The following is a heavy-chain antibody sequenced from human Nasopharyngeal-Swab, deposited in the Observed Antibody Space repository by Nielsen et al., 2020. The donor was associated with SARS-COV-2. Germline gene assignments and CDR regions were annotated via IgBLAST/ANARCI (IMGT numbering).Heavy chain of an antibody. D-gene: IGHD3-3*01. V-gene: IGHV4-4*02. CDR1: GGSIRSDNW. CDR2: VYHDGRS. Sequence: GSLRLSCGVFGGSIRSDNWWSWVRQPPGKGLEWIGEVYHDGRSNYNPSLKSRVTMSVDTSKNQFSLKLSSVTAADTAVYYCARASDFYLTTRPMEFDYWGQGTLVTVSS. J-gene: IGHJ4*02. CDR3: ARASDFYLTTRPMEFDY.